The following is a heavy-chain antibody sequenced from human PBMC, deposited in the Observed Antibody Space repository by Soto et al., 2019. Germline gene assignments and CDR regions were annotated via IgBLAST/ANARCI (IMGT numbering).Heavy chain of an antibody. D-gene: IGHD3-22*01. CDR1: GGSISGYY. CDR3: TKGFYSSAGGYYFNN. CDR2: MYKTGST. Sequence: PSETLSLTCTVSGGSISGYYWSWIRQPPGKGLEWIGYMYKTGSTVYNPSFKSRVTISVDTSKNQFSLKLNSVTAADTAFYHCTKGFYSSAGGYYFNNWGQGTLVTVSS. J-gene: IGHJ4*01. V-gene: IGHV4-59*01.